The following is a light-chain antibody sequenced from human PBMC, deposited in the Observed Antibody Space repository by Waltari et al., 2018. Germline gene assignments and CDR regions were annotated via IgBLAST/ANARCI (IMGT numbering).Light chain of an antibody. CDR3: QQYDNFPRT. Sequence: DIQMTHSPSSLSASVGDRVTLTCQASQDISNLLNWYQQKPGEAPKVLIYDASILEAGVPARFSGSGSGTDFTFTISSLQPEDIATYYCQQYDNFPRTFGQGTKLEIK. CDR1: QDISNL. CDR2: DAS. J-gene: IGKJ2*01. V-gene: IGKV1-33*01.